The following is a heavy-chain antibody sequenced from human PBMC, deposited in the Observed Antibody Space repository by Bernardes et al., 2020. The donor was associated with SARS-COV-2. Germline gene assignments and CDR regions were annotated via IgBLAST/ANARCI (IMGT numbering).Heavy chain of an antibody. V-gene: IGHV1-24*01. Sequence: ASVKVSCKVSGYRVNAFSMHWVRQAPGKGLEWLGGFDPQQRRTIYAQKFQGRVTMTEDTSTDTAYMELRNLRSDDTAVYYCASDDPAGAVFGVVIYALHIWGQGAMVTVSS. CDR1: GYRVNAFS. CDR2: FDPQQRRT. D-gene: IGHD3-3*01. J-gene: IGHJ3*02. CDR3: ASDDPAGAVFGVVIYALHI.